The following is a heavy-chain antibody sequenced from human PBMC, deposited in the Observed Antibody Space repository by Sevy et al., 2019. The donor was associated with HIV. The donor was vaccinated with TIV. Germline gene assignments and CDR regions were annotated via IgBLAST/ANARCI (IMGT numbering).Heavy chain of an antibody. D-gene: IGHD2-15*01. J-gene: IGHJ3*02. Sequence: ASVKVSCKASGGTFSSYAISWVRQAPGQGLEWMGGIIPIFGTANYAQKFQGRVTITADESTSTAYMELSSLGSKDTVVYYCARERYCSGGSCYRDAFDIWGQGTMVTVSS. CDR2: IIPIFGTA. V-gene: IGHV1-69*13. CDR1: GGTFSSYA. CDR3: ARERYCSGGSCYRDAFDI.